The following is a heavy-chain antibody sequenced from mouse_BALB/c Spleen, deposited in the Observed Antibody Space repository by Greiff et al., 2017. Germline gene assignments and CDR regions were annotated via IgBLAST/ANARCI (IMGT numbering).Heavy chain of an antibody. J-gene: IGHJ3*01. CDR2: IWGDGST. CDR3: ARGNYRYDEAWFAY. CDR1: GFSLTGYG. Sequence: QVQLKESGPGLVAPSQSLSITCTVSGFSLTGYGVNWVRQPPGKGLEWLGMIWGDGSTDYNSALKSRLSLSKDNSKSQVFLKMNSLQTDDTARYYCARGNYRYDEAWFAYWGQGTLVTVSA. D-gene: IGHD2-14*01. V-gene: IGHV2-6-7*01.